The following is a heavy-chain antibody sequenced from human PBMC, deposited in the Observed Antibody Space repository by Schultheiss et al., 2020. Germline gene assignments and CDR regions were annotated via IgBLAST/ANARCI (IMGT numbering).Heavy chain of an antibody. CDR3: ARVKAGYSSGWFDY. CDR1: GYTFTGYY. CDR2: INPSGGST. Sequence: ASVKVSCKASGYTFTGYYMHWVRQAPGQGLEWMGIINPSGGSTSYAQKFQGRVTMTRDTSISTAYMELSRLRSDDTAVYYCARVKAGYSSGWFDYWGQGTLVNVSA. J-gene: IGHJ4*02. V-gene: IGHV1-2*02. D-gene: IGHD6-19*01.